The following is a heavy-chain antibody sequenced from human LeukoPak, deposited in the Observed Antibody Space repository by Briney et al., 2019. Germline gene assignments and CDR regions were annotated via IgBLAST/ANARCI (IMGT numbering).Heavy chain of an antibody. Sequence: KPSETLSLTCTVSGGSISSYYWSWIRQPPGKGLEWIGYIYYSGSTNYNPSLKSRVTISVDTSKNQFSLKLSSVTAADTAVYYCARGEASGGRPYYGMDVWGQGTTVTVSS. V-gene: IGHV4-59*01. CDR1: GGSISSYY. J-gene: IGHJ6*02. CDR3: ARGEASGGRPYYGMDV. CDR2: IYYSGST. D-gene: IGHD2-15*01.